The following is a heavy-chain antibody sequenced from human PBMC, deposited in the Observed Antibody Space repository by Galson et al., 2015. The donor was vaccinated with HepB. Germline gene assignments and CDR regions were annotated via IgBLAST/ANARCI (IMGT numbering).Heavy chain of an antibody. CDR1: GYTFTSYY. Sequence: SVKVSCKASGYTFTSYYMHWVRQAPGQGLEWMGIINPRGGSTSYAQKLQGRVTMTRDTSTSTVYMELSSLRSEDTAVYYCARVLSSGGLMFDYWGQGTLVTVSS. J-gene: IGHJ4*02. D-gene: IGHD6-19*01. CDR2: INPRGGST. V-gene: IGHV1-46*04. CDR3: ARVLSSGGLMFDY.